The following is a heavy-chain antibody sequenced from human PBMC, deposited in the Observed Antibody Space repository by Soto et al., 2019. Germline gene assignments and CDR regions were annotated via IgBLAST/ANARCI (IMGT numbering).Heavy chain of an antibody. J-gene: IGHJ4*02. CDR2: IDLSSTYI. CDR1: GFTFSDYS. V-gene: IGHV3-21*01. D-gene: IGHD1-26*01. Sequence: GGSLRLSCATSGFTFSDYSMNWVRQAPGKGLEWVSSIDLSSTYIYYADSVKGRFIISRDYAKNSLSLQVTSLRAEDTAVYYCARGNACNSFDYWGQGTLVTVSS. CDR3: ARGNACNSFDY.